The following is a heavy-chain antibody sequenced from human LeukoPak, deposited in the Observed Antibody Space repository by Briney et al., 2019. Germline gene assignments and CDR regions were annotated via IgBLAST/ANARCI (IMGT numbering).Heavy chain of an antibody. Sequence: SMKASCNAYAYTFTSHYIHWVRHPPRQWLEWIGWINPNSGGTNYAKKFQGRVTMTRDTSISTAYMELSRLRSDDTAVYYCARYPVATTGFSDWGQGTLVTVSS. CDR3: ARYPVATTGFSD. D-gene: IGHD5-12*01. CDR2: INPNSGGT. J-gene: IGHJ4*02. CDR1: AYTFTSHY. V-gene: IGHV1-2*02.